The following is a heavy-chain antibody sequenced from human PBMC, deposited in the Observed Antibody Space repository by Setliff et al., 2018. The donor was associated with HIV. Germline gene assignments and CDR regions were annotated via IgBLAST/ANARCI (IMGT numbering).Heavy chain of an antibody. V-gene: IGHV4-61*09. Sequence: PSETLSLTCTVSGGSISSGSNYWSWIRQPAGKGLEWIGHIYTSGSTYYNPSLKSRVTMSVDTSKNKFSLKLSSVTAADTAVYYCARDLGSAYSYAQGRFDPWGQGTLVTVSS. CDR2: IYTSGST. CDR1: GGSISSGSNY. D-gene: IGHD5-18*01. CDR3: ARDLGSAYSYAQGRFDP. J-gene: IGHJ5*02.